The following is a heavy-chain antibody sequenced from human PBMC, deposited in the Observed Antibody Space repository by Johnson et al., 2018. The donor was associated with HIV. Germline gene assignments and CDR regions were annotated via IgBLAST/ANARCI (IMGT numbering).Heavy chain of an antibody. J-gene: IGHJ3*02. V-gene: IGHV3-74*01. D-gene: IGHD2-21*02. CDR1: GLTFNNAW. CDR3: VRDDYAFHI. CDR2: IQSDGSST. Sequence: EVQLVESGGGLVKPGGSLRLSCAASGLTFNNAWMEWVRQAPGTGLVWVSRIQSDGSSTTYADSVKGRFTISRDNAKNTRYLEMKSLRADDTAVYYCVRDDYAFHIWGQGTMVTVSS.